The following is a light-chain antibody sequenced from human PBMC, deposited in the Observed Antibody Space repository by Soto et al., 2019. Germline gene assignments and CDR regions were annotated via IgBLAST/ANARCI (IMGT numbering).Light chain of an antibody. Sequence: QSVLTQPASVSGSPGQSITISCTGTSSDVGSYNLVSWYQHHPGKAPKLMIYEGSKRPSGVSNRFSGSKSDNRASLTISGLQDEDEADYYCCSYAVSSTYVVFGGGTKVTVL. CDR3: CSYAVSSTYVV. CDR1: SSDVGSYNL. V-gene: IGLV2-23*01. J-gene: IGLJ2*01. CDR2: EGS.